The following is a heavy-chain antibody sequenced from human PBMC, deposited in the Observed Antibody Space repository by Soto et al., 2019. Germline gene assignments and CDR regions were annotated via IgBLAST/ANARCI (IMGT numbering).Heavy chain of an antibody. CDR3: ASGVVGGVIVH. J-gene: IGHJ5*02. CDR1: GFAFRSYW. CDR2: MNNDETTT. D-gene: IGHD3-16*01. V-gene: IGHV3-74*01. Sequence: EVQRVESGGGLVQPGGSLRLSCAASGFAFRSYWMHWVRQVPGKGLVWVSRMNNDETTTNNADSVKGRFTISRDNAENALYLQMNRLRVEDTAVYYCASGVVGGVIVHWGQGPLVPVSS.